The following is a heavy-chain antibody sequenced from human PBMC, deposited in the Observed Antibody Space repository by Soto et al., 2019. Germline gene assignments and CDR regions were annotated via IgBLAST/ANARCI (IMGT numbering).Heavy chain of an antibody. CDR2: ISYDGSNK. J-gene: IGHJ6*02. Sequence: PGGSVRLCCAAGGFAVSGDGRHLVRQAPGKGLEWVAVISYDGSNKYYADSVKGRFTISRDNSKNTLYLQMNSLRAEDTAVYYCAKSPSKLELLPGDYYYGMDVWGQGTTVTVPS. CDR1: GFAVSGDG. D-gene: IGHD1-7*01. V-gene: IGHV3-30*18. CDR3: AKSPSKLELLPGDYYYGMDV.